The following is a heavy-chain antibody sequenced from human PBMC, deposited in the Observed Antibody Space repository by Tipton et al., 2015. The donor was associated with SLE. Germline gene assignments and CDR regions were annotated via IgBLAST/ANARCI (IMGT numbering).Heavy chain of an antibody. Sequence: QVQLVQSGAEVEKPGASVRVSCKASGYTFTAYYIHWVRQAPGQGLEWMGWMNPNDGDTDYARNFQGRVTMTRDTSISTAYMELSRLTSDDTAVYYCASLYGTSWSFDYWGQGTLVTVSA. J-gene: IGHJ4*02. CDR1: GYTFTAYY. V-gene: IGHV1-2*02. D-gene: IGHD6-13*01. CDR2: MNPNDGDT. CDR3: ASLYGTSWSFDY.